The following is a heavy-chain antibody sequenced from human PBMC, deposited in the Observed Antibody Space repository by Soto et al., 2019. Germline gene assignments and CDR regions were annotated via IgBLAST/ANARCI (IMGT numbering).Heavy chain of an antibody. CDR1: GFTFSSFG. CDR2: ISDSGGST. Sequence: EVQLLESGGGLVQPGGSLRLSCAASGFTFSSFGMNWVRQAPGKGLEWVSLISDSGGSTYHADSVKGRFTISRDNSKNTLYLQVNSLRAEDTAVYYCAKAATITTLYNFDFWGQGTLVTVSS. D-gene: IGHD4-4*01. CDR3: AKAATITTLYNFDF. J-gene: IGHJ4*02. V-gene: IGHV3-23*01.